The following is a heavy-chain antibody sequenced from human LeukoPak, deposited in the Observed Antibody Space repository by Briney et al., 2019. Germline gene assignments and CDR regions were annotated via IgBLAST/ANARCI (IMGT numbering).Heavy chain of an antibody. CDR2: IYYSGST. CDR3: AGEPLGYYSGGSCSE. Sequence: SETLSLTCTVSGGSISSYYWSWIRQPPGKGLEWIGYIYYSGSTNYNPSLKSRVTISVDTSKNQFSLNLNSVTAADRAACYFAGEPLGYYSGGSCSEWGQGTLVTVSS. D-gene: IGHD2-15*01. CDR1: GGSISSYY. V-gene: IGHV4-59*01. J-gene: IGHJ1*01.